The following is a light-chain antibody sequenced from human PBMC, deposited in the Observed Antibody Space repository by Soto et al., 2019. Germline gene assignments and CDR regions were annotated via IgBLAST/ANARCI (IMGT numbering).Light chain of an antibody. CDR3: QQYGTTVFT. Sequence: EIVLTQSPGILSLSPGERATLSCRASQSVSSRSIGWYQQKLGQAPRLLIYGASSRATGIPDRFSGSGSGTEFTLAISRLEPEDFAVYYCQQYGTTVFTFGPGTKVDV. J-gene: IGKJ3*01. V-gene: IGKV3-20*01. CDR2: GAS. CDR1: QSVSSRS.